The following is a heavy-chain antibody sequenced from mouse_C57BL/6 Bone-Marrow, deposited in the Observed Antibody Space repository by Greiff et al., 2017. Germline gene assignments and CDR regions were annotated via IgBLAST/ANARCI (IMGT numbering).Heavy chain of an antibody. Sequence: EVQLQESGPSLVKPSQTLSLTCSVTGDSITSGYWNWIRKFPGNKLEYMGYISYSGSTYYNPSLKSRISITRDTAKNQYYLQLNSVTTEDTATYYCARLDGNYRYFDVWGAGTTVTVSS. V-gene: IGHV3-8*02. CDR3: ARLDGNYRYFDV. D-gene: IGHD2-1*01. CDR2: ISYSGST. CDR1: GDSITSGY. J-gene: IGHJ1*01.